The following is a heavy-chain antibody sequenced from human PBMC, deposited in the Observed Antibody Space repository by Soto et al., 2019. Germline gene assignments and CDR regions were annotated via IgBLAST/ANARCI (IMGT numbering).Heavy chain of an antibody. D-gene: IGHD6-19*01. V-gene: IGHV4-34*01. CDR2: INHSGST. CDR3: AMVNCCSSGWPYFYDY. Sequence: PSETLSLTCAVYGGSFSGYYWSWIRQPPGKGLEWIGEINHSGSTNYNPSLKSRVTISVDTSKNQFSLKPSSVTAADTAVYYCAMVNCCSSGWPYFYDYCAQRTLVTVSS. J-gene: IGHJ4*02. CDR1: GGSFSGYY.